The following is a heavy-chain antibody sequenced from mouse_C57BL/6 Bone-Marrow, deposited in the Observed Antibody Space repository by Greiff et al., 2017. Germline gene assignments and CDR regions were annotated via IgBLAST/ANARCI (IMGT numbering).Heavy chain of an antibody. CDR3: AREGSSPLYAMDY. J-gene: IGHJ4*01. CDR1: GYAFSSSW. V-gene: IGHV1-82*01. Sequence: QVQLQQSGPELVKPGASVKISCKASGYAFSSSWMNWVKQRPGKGLEWIGRIYPGDGDTNYNGKFKGKATLTADKSSSTAYLQLRSLTSEDSAVYFCAREGSSPLYAMDYWGQGTSVTVSS. D-gene: IGHD1-1*01. CDR2: IYPGDGDT.